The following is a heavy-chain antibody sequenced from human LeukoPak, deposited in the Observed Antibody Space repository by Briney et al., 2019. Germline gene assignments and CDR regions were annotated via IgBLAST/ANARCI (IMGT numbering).Heavy chain of an antibody. CDR3: ARQGDYDFWSGYHRLFDY. CDR1: GYSFTNYW. CDR2: IYPGDSDT. D-gene: IGHD3-3*01. Sequence: GESLTISCEGSGYSFTNYWISWVRQMPGKGLEWMGIIYPGDSDTRYSPSFQGQVTISADKSISTAYLQWSSLKASDTAMYYCARQGDYDFWSGYHRLFDYWGQGTLVTASS. V-gene: IGHV5-51*01. J-gene: IGHJ4*02.